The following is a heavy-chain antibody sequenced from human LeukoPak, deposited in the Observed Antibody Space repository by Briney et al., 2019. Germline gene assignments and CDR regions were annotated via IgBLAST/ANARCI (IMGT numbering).Heavy chain of an antibody. V-gene: IGHV4-4*07. J-gene: IGHJ4*02. D-gene: IGHD2-15*01. CDR2: IYTSGSA. Sequence: SETLSLTCTVSGGSISYYYWSWIRQPARKGLEWIGRIYTSGSANYNTSLKSRVTMSVDTSKNLFFLKLSSVTAADTAVYYCAREVSGASYSLFNYWGQGTLVTVSS. CDR1: GGSISYYY. CDR3: AREVSGASYSLFNY.